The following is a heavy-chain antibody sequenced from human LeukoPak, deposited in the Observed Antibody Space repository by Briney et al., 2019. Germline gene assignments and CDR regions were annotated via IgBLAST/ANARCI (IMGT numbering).Heavy chain of an antibody. Sequence: SETLSLTCTVSGGSISSYCWSWIRQPPGKGLEWIGYTYYSGSTNYNPSLKSRVTISVDTSKNQFSLKLSSVTAADTAVYFCARYASFPRHLDLWGRGTLVTVSS. CDR1: GGSISSYC. J-gene: IGHJ2*01. D-gene: IGHD1-26*01. CDR2: TYYSGST. V-gene: IGHV4-59*01. CDR3: ARYASFPRHLDL.